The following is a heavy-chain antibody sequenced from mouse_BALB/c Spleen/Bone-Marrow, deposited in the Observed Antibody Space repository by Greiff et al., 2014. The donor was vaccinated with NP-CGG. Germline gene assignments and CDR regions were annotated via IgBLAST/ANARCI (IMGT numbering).Heavy chain of an antibody. CDR2: IAPANGNT. D-gene: IGHD2-1*01. CDR1: GFNIKATN. V-gene: IGHV14-3*02. Sequence: VQLKESGAELVKPGASVKLSCTASGFNIKATNLHWVKQSPPKGPPWDGRIAPANGNTKYDPKFQGKATITADTSSNTAYLQLSSLTSEDTAVYYCAIYYGNYYAMDYWGQGTSVTVSS. J-gene: IGHJ4*01. CDR3: AIYYGNYYAMDY.